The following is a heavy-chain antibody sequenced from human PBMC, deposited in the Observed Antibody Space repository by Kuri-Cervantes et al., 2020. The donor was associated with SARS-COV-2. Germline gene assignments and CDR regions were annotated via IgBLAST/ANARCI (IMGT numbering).Heavy chain of an antibody. J-gene: IGHJ4*02. V-gene: IGHV3-23*01. D-gene: IGHD3-10*01. CDR2: ISGSGGST. Sequence: GGSLRLSCAASGFTFSSYSMNWVRQAPGKGLEWVSAISGSGGSTYYADSVKGRFTISRDNSKNTLYLQMNSLRAEDTAVYYCAKSYYGSGTHSDYWGQGTLVTVSS. CDR1: GFTFSSYS. CDR3: AKSYYGSGTHSDY.